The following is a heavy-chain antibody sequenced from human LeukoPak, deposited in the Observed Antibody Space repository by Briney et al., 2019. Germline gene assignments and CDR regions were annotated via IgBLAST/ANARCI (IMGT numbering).Heavy chain of an antibody. D-gene: IGHD3-10*01. CDR2: IKQGGREE. CDR3: ARDNGGWFDS. Sequence: LPGGSLRLSCVASEFIFSVYWMSWVRQAPGKGLEWVANIKQGGREEKYVGSVKGRFAISRDDAKSTLCLQMDSLSGDDTAVYYCARDNGGWFDSWGRGTLVTVSS. V-gene: IGHV3-7*03. J-gene: IGHJ5*01. CDR1: EFIFSVYW.